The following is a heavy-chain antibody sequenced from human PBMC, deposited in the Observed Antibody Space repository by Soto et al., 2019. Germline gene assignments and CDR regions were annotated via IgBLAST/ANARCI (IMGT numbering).Heavy chain of an antibody. J-gene: IGHJ4*02. CDR2: TSIYNGHT. Sequence: ASVKVCCKASGYTFTASGISWVRQAPGQGLEWMGWTSIYNGHTEYSPKFLGRVVMTTDTSADTAYLELRSLRPDDAALYYCARWDDYGASDQYHFDHWGQGTLVTVS. CDR3: ARWDDYGASDQYHFDH. D-gene: IGHD4-17*01. CDR1: GYTFTASG. V-gene: IGHV1-18*01.